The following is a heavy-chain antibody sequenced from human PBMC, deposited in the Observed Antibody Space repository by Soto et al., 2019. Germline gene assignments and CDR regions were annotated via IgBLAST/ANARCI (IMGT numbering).Heavy chain of an antibody. V-gene: IGHV4-4*02. CDR2: IYHSGSA. D-gene: IGHD6-19*01. CDR1: GASVSSRKW. Sequence: SETLSLTCAVSGASVSSRKWWVWVRQAPGKGLEYLGEIYHSGSANYNPSLKSRMTISIDRSNNQLSLRLTSVTAADTAVYYCARSGLAGPFDHWGQGILVTVSS. CDR3: ARSGLAGPFDH. J-gene: IGHJ4*02.